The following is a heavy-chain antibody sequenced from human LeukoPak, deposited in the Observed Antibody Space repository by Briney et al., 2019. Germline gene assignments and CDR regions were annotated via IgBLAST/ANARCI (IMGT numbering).Heavy chain of an antibody. CDR3: ATAYYYGSGSLPLPFDP. V-gene: IGHV1-46*01. CDR1: GYTFTSYY. D-gene: IGHD3-10*01. CDR2: INPSGGST. J-gene: IGHJ5*02. Sequence: GASVKVSCKASGYTFTSYYIHWVRQAPGQGLEWMGIINPSGGSTSYAQKFQGRVTMTRDTSTSTVYMELSSLRSEDTAVYYCATAYYYGSGSLPLPFDPWGQGTLVTVSS.